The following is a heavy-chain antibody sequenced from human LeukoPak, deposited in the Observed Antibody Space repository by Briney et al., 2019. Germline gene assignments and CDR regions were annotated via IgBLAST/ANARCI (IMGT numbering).Heavy chain of an antibody. CDR1: GGSFSGYY. CDR3: ARGYSYGPPYGMDV. D-gene: IGHD5-18*01. V-gene: IGHV4-34*01. Sequence: PSETLSVTCAVYGGSFSGYYWSWIRQPPGKGLEWIGEINHSGSTNYNPSLKSRVTISVDTSKNQFSLKLSSVTAADTAVYYCARGYSYGPPYGMDVWGQGTTVTVSS. J-gene: IGHJ6*02. CDR2: INHSGST.